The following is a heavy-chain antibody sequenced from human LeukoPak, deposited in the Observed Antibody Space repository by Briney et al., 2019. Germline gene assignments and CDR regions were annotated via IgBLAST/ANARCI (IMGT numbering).Heavy chain of an antibody. CDR3: ARDRWGVNYYKYVYV. D-gene: IGHD3-10*01. CDR1: SSTFTSYG. V-gene: IGHV1-18*01. J-gene: IGHJ6*03. CDR2: ISADNGNR. Sequence: ASVKVSFKASSSTFTSYGISWVRLAPGHGLEWMGWISADNGNRRYENKLPGRVIMTTDTATTTTYMDLSSLRVDDTDAAYCARDRWGVNYYKYVYVGGKGTTVTVP.